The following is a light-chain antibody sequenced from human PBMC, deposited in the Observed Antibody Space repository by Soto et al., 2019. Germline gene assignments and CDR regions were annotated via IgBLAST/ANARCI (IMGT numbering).Light chain of an antibody. CDR1: QSLNNW. CDR3: QQYHRASIT. CDR2: DAS. Sequence: DIQMTQSPSTLSASLGDRVTITCRASQSLNNWLAWYQQRPGKAPKLLIYDASTLERGVPSRFSGTGSGTEFTLTISSLRPDDFATYYCQQYHRASITFGQGTRLEI. J-gene: IGKJ5*01. V-gene: IGKV1-5*01.